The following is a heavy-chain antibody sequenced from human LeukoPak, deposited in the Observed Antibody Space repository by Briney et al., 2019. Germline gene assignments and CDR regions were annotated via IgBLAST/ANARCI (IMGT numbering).Heavy chain of an antibody. CDR2: IYYSGST. CDR1: GGSISSYY. CDR3: AVSKYYDFWSSSFDY. V-gene: IGHV4-59*08. J-gene: IGHJ4*02. D-gene: IGHD3-3*01. Sequence: PSETLSLTCTVSGGSISSYYWSWIRQPPGKGLEWIGYIYYSGSTNYNPSLKSRVTISADTSKNQFSLKLSSVTAADTAVYYCAVSKYYDFWSSSFDYWGQGTLVTVSS.